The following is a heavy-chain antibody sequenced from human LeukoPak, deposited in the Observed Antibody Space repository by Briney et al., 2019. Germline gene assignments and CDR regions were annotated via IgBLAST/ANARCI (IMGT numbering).Heavy chain of an antibody. J-gene: IGHJ4*02. D-gene: IGHD2-15*01. V-gene: IGHV3-30*02. Sequence: PGGSLRLSCAASGFSFSDYGMHWVRQAPGKGLEWVAFIRYHGSETYYVDSVKGRFTVSRDNSKNTLYLQMNSLKVEDTAVYYCAKRLVRSGGTCYGGSPEYWGPGTLVTVSS. CDR1: GFSFSDYG. CDR3: AKRLVRSGGTCYGGSPEY. CDR2: IRYHGSET.